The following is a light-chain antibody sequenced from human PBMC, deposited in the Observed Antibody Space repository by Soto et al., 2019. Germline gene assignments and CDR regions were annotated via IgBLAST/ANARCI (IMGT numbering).Light chain of an antibody. J-gene: IGKJ1*01. V-gene: IGKV3-20*01. CDR3: QQYGSSPWT. CDR2: GAS. Sequence: EIVLTQSPGTLSLSPGDRATLSCRASQSVSSSYLALYQQKPGQAPRLLIYGASSRATGIPDRFSGSGSGTDFTLTISRLEPEDVAMNYCQQYGSSPWTFGQGTKVEIK. CDR1: QSVSSSY.